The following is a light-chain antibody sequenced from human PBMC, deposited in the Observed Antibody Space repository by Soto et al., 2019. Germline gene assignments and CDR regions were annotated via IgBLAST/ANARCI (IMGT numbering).Light chain of an antibody. CDR2: EVS. Sequence: SVLTQPASVYGSPGQSITISCTGTSSDVGNYKYVSWYQQHPGKAPKLMIYEVSNRPSGVSNRFSGSKSGNTASLTISGLQAEDETDYYCFSYTSSGTYVFGTGTKVTVL. CDR3: FSYTSSGTYV. CDR1: SSDVGNYKY. J-gene: IGLJ1*01. V-gene: IGLV2-14*01.